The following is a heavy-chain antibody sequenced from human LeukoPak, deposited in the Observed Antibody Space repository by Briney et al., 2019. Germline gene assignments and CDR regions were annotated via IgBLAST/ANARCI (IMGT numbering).Heavy chain of an antibody. D-gene: IGHD6-6*01. V-gene: IGHV1-69*13. J-gene: IGHJ4*02. CDR1: GGTFSSYT. CDR2: IIPIFGTA. CDR3: AREGARTQVDY. Sequence: SVKVSCKASGGTFSSYTISWVRQAPGQGPEWMGGIIPIFGTANYAQKFQGRVTITADESTSTAYMELSSLRSEDTAVYYCAREGARTQVDYWGQGTLVTVSS.